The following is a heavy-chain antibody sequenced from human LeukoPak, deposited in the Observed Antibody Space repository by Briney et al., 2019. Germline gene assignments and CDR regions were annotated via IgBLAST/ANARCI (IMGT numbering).Heavy chain of an antibody. CDR3: TRAPYGGNSLATY. CDR1: GFTFGDYA. Sequence: GGSLRLSCTASGFTFGDYAMSWVRQAPGKGLEWVGFIRSKAYGATTEYAASVKGRFTISRDDSKGIAYLQMNSLKTEDTAVYYCTRAPYGGNSLATYWGQGTLVTVSS. CDR2: IRSKAYGATT. J-gene: IGHJ4*02. D-gene: IGHD4-23*01. V-gene: IGHV3-49*04.